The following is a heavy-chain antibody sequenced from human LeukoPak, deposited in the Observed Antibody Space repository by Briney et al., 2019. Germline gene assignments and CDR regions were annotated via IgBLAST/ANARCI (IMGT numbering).Heavy chain of an antibody. D-gene: IGHD3-16*01. CDR2: IYSDNT. J-gene: IGHJ4*02. CDR1: GFTVSSNS. CDR3: AKDYGWSFDY. Sequence: GGSLRLSCTVSGFTVSSNSMSWVRQAPGKGLEWVSFIYSDNTHYSDSVKGRFTISRDNSKNTLYLEMNSLRAEDTAVYYCAKDYGWSFDYWGQGTLVTVSS. V-gene: IGHV3-66*03.